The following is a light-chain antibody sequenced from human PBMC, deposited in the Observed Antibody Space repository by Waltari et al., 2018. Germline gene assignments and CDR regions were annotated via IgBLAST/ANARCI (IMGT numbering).Light chain of an antibody. CDR1: SLATSY. CDR3: SSRNGRADQVV. V-gene: IGLV3-19*01. Sequence: SSELTQDPGVSVALGQTFTITCQGDSLATSYATWYQLKPGQAPVLVIYGKEKRPSGIPDRFSGYSSGTTSSLTITGAQAEDEADYYCSSRNGRADQVVFAGGTKVTVL. J-gene: IGLJ3*02. CDR2: GKE.